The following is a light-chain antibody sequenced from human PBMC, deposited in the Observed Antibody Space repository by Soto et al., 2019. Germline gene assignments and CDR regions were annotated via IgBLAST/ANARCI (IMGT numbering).Light chain of an antibody. CDR2: DAS. Sequence: EIVLTQSPVTLSLSPGERATLSCRASQSVSTNYVAWYQQKPGLAPRLLIYDASRRATGIADRFSGSGSGTDFTLTISRLEPEDFAVYYCQQYGSSPSFGGGTKVEIK. J-gene: IGKJ4*01. CDR3: QQYGSSPS. V-gene: IGKV3D-20*01. CDR1: QSVSTNY.